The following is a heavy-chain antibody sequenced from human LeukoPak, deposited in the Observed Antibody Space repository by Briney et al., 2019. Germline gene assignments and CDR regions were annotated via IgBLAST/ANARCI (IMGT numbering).Heavy chain of an antibody. D-gene: IGHD5-18*01. CDR2: IYTSGST. CDR1: GGSISSYY. V-gene: IGHV4-4*07. Sequence: PSETLSLTCTVSGGSISSYYWSWIRQPAGKGLEWIGRIYTSGSTNYNPSLKSRVTMSVDTSKNQFSLKLSSVTAADTAVYYCARARPFTTKSGYSYAYDYWGQGTLVTVSS. CDR3: ARARPFTTKSGYSYAYDY. J-gene: IGHJ4*02.